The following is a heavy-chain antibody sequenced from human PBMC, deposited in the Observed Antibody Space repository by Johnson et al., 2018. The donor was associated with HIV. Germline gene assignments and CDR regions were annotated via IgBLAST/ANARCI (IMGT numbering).Heavy chain of an antibody. CDR1: GFTFSSYG. J-gene: IGHJ3*01. D-gene: IGHD6-25*01. CDR2: IRYDGSNK. V-gene: IGHV3-30*02. Sequence: QMQLVESGGGVVQPGRSLRLSCAASGFTFSSYGMYWVRQAPGKGLEWVAFIRYDGSNKYYADSVKGRFTISRDNSKNTLYLQMNSLRAEDTAVYYCARGREGGVFDVWGKGTMVTVSS. CDR3: ARGREGGVFDV.